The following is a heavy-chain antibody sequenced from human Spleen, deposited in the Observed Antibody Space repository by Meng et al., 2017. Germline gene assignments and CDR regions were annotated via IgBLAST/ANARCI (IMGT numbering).Heavy chain of an antibody. CDR1: GSTFSTYG. D-gene: IGHD3-16*01. CDR3: AKDVGGVTDSLFDY. Sequence: EVQLSESGGGPVQPGGSLRLSCAASGSTFSTYGMTWVRQAPGKGPEWVSTISGGGENTHYADSVKGRFTISRDNSKNTLYLQMNSLRVEDTAIYYCAKDVGGVTDSLFDYWGQGTLVTVSS. J-gene: IGHJ4*02. CDR2: ISGGGENT. V-gene: IGHV3-23*01.